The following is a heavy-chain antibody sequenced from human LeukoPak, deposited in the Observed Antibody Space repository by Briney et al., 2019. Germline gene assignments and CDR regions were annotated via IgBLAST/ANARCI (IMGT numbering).Heavy chain of an antibody. J-gene: IGHJ4*02. CDR2: INPNSGGT. Sequence: ASVKVSCKASGYTFTGYYMHWVRRAPGQGLEWMGWINPNSGGTNYAQKFQGRVTMTRDTSISTAYMEPSRLRSDDTAVYYCARVRLVNGFDYWGQGTLVTVSS. D-gene: IGHD6-19*01. V-gene: IGHV1-2*02. CDR1: GYTFTGYY. CDR3: ARVRLVNGFDY.